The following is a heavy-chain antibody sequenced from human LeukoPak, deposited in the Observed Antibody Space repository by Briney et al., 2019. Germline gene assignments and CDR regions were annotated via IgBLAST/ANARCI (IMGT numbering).Heavy chain of an antibody. Sequence: ASVKVSCKVSGYTLTELSMHWVRQAPGKGLEWTGGFDPEDGETIYAQKFQGRVTMTEDTSTDTAYMELSSLRSEDTAVYYCAVCQGTTVTPFDYWGQGTLVTVSS. CDR1: GYTLTELS. V-gene: IGHV1-24*01. J-gene: IGHJ4*02. D-gene: IGHD4-17*01. CDR3: AVCQGTTVTPFDY. CDR2: FDPEDGET.